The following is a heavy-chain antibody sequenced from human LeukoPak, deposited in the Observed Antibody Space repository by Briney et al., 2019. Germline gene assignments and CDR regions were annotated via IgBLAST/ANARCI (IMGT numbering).Heavy chain of an antibody. V-gene: IGHV3-74*01. CDR3: ARSLSWSGYDI. Sequence: PGGSLRLSCAASGFTFSSYGMHWVRQAPGKGLVWVSHINSDGSSTSYADSVKGRFTISRDNAKNTLYLQMNSLRAEDTAVYYCARSLSWSGYDIWGQGTLVTVSS. D-gene: IGHD3-3*01. CDR1: GFTFSSYG. J-gene: IGHJ4*02. CDR2: INSDGSST.